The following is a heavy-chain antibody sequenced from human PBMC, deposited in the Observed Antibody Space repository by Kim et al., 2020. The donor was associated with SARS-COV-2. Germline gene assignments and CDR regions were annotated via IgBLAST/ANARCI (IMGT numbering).Heavy chain of an antibody. J-gene: IGHJ4*02. D-gene: IGHD1-26*01. CDR1: GYRFTNYW. CDR2: IYPSDSNT. CDR3: ATGYSGTWYDF. V-gene: IGHV5-51*01. Sequence: GESLKISCKGSGYRFTNYWLGWVRQMPGKGLEWMGIIYPSDSNTRYSPSFQGQVTISADKSISTAYLQWSSLKASDTAMYYCATGYSGTWYDFWGQGTLVTVSS.